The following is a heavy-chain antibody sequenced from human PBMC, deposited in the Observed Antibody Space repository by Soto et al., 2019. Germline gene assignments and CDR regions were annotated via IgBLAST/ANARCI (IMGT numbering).Heavy chain of an antibody. J-gene: IGHJ4*02. Sequence: QLQLQESGPGLVKPSETLSLTCTVSGDSISSSTSYWSWIRQPPGKGLEWIGNIYYSGRTYYNPSPKSRVTISVDTSKNQFSLKLSSVTAADTAVYFCARHLAVATDRSIDYWGQGTLVTVSS. D-gene: IGHD6-19*01. CDR2: IYYSGRT. V-gene: IGHV4-39*01. CDR3: ARHLAVATDRSIDY. CDR1: GDSISSSTSY.